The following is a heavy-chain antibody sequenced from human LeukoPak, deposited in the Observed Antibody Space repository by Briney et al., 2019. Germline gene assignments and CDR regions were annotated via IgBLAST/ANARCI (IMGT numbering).Heavy chain of an antibody. D-gene: IGHD2-8*01. Sequence: GGSLRLSCAGSGFTFSSYAMSWVRQAPGKGLEWVSAISDTGATTYDADSVKGRFTISRDNSRSTLYLQMNSLSAEDTALYYCAKDTSIGRYCTNGVCSPFDYWGQGTLVTVSS. V-gene: IGHV3-23*01. CDR2: ISDTGATT. J-gene: IGHJ4*02. CDR1: GFTFSSYA. CDR3: AKDTSIGRYCTNGVCSPFDY.